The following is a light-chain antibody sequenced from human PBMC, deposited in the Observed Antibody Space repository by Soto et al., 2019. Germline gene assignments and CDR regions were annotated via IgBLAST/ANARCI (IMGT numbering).Light chain of an antibody. CDR1: GSDVGRYNY. J-gene: IGLJ2*01. CDR2: DVI. CDR3: ASYTTSSTVV. Sequence: QSALTQPASVSGSPGQSITISCTGTGSDVGRYNYVSWYQQDPGKPPKLMIYDVINRPSGVSNRFSGSKSGYTASLTISGLQAEDEADYYCASYTTSSTVVFGGGTKLTVL. V-gene: IGLV2-14*01.